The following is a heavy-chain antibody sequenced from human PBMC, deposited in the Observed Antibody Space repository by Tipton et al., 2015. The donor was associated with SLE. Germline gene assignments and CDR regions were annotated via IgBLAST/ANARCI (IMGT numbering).Heavy chain of an antibody. D-gene: IGHD5-18*01. V-gene: IGHV4-59*02. CDR1: GSSVSSHY. Sequence: LRLSCTVSGSSVSSHYWSWIRQPPGKELEWIGYIFYSENINYNPSLKSRVTISMDTSKNQFSLRLISVTAADTAFYYCARAVAVDTAMAFFDYWGQGTLVTVSS. J-gene: IGHJ4*02. CDR2: IFYSENI. CDR3: ARAVAVDTAMAFFDY.